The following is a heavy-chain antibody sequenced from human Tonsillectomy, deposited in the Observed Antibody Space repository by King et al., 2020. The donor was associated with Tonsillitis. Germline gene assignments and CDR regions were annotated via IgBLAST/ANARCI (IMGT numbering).Heavy chain of an antibody. J-gene: IGHJ6*02. Sequence: VQLVESGGGLVQPGGSLRLSCAASGFTVSSNYMNWVRQAPGKGLEWVSIIYSGGGTYYADSVKGRFSISRDNSKNTLYLQMNSLRAEDTAVYFCARDERGADYDILAELSTQDYYYYGMDVWGQGTTVTVSS. V-gene: IGHV3-66*01. D-gene: IGHD3-9*01. CDR3: ARDERGADYDILAELSTQDYYYYGMDV. CDR1: GFTVSSNY. CDR2: IYSGGGT.